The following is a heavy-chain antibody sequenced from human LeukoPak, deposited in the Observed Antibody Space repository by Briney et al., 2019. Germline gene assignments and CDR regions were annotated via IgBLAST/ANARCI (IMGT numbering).Heavy chain of an antibody. CDR3: ARDRRRTGYSYGLEAFDI. V-gene: IGHV4-59*01. CDR1: GGSISGYS. Sequence: PETLSLTCTVSGGSISGYSWSCIPETPRKGLGWGWYISNSGSTNYNPSLKSRVTISVDTSKNHFSLKLSSVTAADTAVYYCARDRRRTGYSYGLEAFDIWGQGTMVTVSS. D-gene: IGHD5-18*01. CDR2: ISNSGST. J-gene: IGHJ3*02.